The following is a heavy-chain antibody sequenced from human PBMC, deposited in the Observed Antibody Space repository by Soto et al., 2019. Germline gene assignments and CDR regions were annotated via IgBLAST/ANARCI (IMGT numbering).Heavy chain of an antibody. D-gene: IGHD1-26*01. J-gene: IGHJ4*02. CDR2: IYYSGST. V-gene: IGHV4-30-4*01. Sequence: QVQLQESGPGLVKPSQTLSLTCTVSGGSISSGDYYWSWIRQPPGKGLEWIGYIYYSGSTYYNPSLKSRVTMSVDTSKNQFSLKLSSVTAADTAVYYCARALGGSWRATHFDYWGQGTLVTVSS. CDR3: ARALGGSWRATHFDY. CDR1: GGSISSGDYY.